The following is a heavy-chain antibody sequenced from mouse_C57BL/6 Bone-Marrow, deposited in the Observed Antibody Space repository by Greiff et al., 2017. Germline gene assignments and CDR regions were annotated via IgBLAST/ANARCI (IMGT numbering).Heavy chain of an antibody. V-gene: IGHV1-26*01. D-gene: IGHD1-1*01. CDR2: INPNNGGT. J-gene: IGHJ2*01. Sequence: EVQLQQSGPELVKPGASVKISCKASGYTFTDYYMNWVKQSHGKSLEWIGDINPNNGGTSYNQKFKGKATLTVDKSSSTAYMELRSLTSEDSAVYYGANYYSYWGPGTTLTASS. CDR3: ANYYSY. CDR1: GYTFTDYY.